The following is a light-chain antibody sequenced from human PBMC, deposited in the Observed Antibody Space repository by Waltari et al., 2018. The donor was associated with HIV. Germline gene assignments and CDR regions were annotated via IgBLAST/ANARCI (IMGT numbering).Light chain of an antibody. CDR2: RNN. CDR1: TSNARTHY. CDR3: AVWDDRLSGRL. V-gene: IGLV1-47*01. Sequence: QSVLAQPRSVSGTPGQTVNLSCSGSTSNARTHYVYSYQQVTGVAPKLLIYRNNQRPSGVPDRFSGSKSGTSASLAISGLRTEDEAEYYCAVWDDRLSGRLFGGGTKVTVL. J-gene: IGLJ2*01.